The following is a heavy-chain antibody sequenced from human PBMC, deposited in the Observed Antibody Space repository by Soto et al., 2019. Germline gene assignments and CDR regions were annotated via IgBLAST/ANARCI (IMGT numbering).Heavy chain of an antibody. CDR1: GGTFSSYT. D-gene: IGHD2-2*01. CDR2: IIPILGIA. CDR3: ARGYCSSTSCYGYFQH. J-gene: IGHJ1*01. Sequence: ASVKVSCKASGGTFSSYTISWVRQAPGQGLEWTGRIIPILGIANYAQKFQGRVTITADKSTSTAYMELSSLRSEDTAVYYCARGYCSSTSCYGYFQHWGQGTLVTVSS. V-gene: IGHV1-69*02.